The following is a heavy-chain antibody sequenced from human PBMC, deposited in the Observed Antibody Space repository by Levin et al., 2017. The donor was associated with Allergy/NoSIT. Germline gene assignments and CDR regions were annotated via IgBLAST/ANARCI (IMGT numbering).Heavy chain of an antibody. CDR1: GFTFSSYS. V-gene: IGHV3-21*01. CDR2: ISSSSSYI. D-gene: IGHD3-10*01. CDR3: ARDPMVRGVIITFAFDI. J-gene: IGHJ3*02. Sequence: GESLKISCAASGFTFSSYSMNWVRQAPGKGLEWVSSISSSSSYIYYADSVKGRFTISRDNAKNSLYLQMNSLRAEDTAVYYCARDPMVRGVIITFAFDIWGQGTMVTVSS.